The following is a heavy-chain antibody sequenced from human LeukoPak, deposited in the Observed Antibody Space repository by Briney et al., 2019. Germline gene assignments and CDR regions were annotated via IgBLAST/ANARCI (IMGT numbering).Heavy chain of an antibody. CDR3: ARDFTDYGDYGAFDY. V-gene: IGHV3-33*05. D-gene: IGHD4-17*01. Sequence: GGSLRLSCAASGFTFSSYGMHWVRQAPGKGLEWVAVIVYDGSNKYYADSVKGRFTISRDNSKNTLYLQMSSLRAEDTAVYYCARDFTDYGDYGAFDYWGQGTLVTVSS. CDR1: GFTFSSYG. CDR2: IVYDGSNK. J-gene: IGHJ4*02.